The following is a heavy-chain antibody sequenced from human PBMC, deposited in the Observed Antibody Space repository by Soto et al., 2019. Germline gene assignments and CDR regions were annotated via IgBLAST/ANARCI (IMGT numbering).Heavy chain of an antibody. CDR2: IYSGGGT. CDR1: GFTVSSNY. J-gene: IGHJ5*02. CDR3: TRDSEAGTKGRWFDP. V-gene: IGHV3-53*01. Sequence: PGGSLRLSCAASGFTVSSNYMSWVRQAPGKGLEWVSVIYSGGGTDYADSVKGRFTISRDNSKSTLYLQMSSLRAEDTAVYYCTRDSEAGTKGRWFDPWGQGTLVTVSS. D-gene: IGHD6-19*01.